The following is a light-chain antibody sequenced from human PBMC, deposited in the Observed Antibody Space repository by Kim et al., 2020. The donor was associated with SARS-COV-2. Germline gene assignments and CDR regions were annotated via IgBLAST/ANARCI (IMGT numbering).Light chain of an antibody. CDR2: GKN. V-gene: IGLV3-19*01. CDR1: SLRSNH. Sequence: SVALGQTVRITCQGDSLRSNHASWYQQKPGQAPLVVIYGKNNRPSGIPDRFSGSRSGNTAYLTITGAQPEDEADYYCNSRDKNEWVFGGGTQLTVL. CDR3: NSRDKNEWV. J-gene: IGLJ3*02.